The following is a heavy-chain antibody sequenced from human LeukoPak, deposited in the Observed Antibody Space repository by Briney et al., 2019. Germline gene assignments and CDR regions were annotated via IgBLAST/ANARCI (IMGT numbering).Heavy chain of an antibody. CDR3: ARAYGDYYYYYGMDV. J-gene: IGHJ6*02. CDR1: GFTFSSYA. D-gene: IGHD4-17*01. CDR2: ISYDGSNK. V-gene: IGHV3-30-3*01. Sequence: GGSLRLSCAASGFTFSSYAMHWVRQAPGKGLEWVAVISYDGSNKYYADSVKGRFTISRDHSKNTLYLQMNSLRAEDTAVYYCARAYGDYYYYYGMDVWGQGTTVTVSS.